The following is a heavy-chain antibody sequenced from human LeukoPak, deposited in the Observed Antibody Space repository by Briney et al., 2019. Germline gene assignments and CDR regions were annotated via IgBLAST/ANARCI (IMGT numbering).Heavy chain of an antibody. V-gene: IGHV3-7*01. D-gene: IGHD2-15*01. J-gene: IGHJ6*03. CDR2: IKQDGSEK. CDR3: ARWARYCSGGSCYLHYYYYYMDV. Sequence: GGSLRLSCAASGFTFSSYSMNWVRQAPGKGLEWVANIKQDGSEKYYVDSVKGRFTISRDNAKNSLYLQMNSLRAEDTAVYYCARWARYCSGGSCYLHYYYYYMDVWGKGTTVTVSS. CDR1: GFTFSSYS.